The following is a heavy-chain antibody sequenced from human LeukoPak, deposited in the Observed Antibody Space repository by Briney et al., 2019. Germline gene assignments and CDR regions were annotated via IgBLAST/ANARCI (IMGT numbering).Heavy chain of an antibody. J-gene: IGHJ4*02. Sequence: PSETLSLTCTVSGGSISSSSYYWGWIRQPPGKGLEWIGSIYYSGSTYYNPSLKSRVTISVDTSKNQFSLKLSSVTAADTAVYYCARDPSYYDHWGQGTLVTVSS. V-gene: IGHV4-39*07. CDR3: ARDPSYYDH. CDR2: IYYSGST. CDR1: GGSISSSSYY.